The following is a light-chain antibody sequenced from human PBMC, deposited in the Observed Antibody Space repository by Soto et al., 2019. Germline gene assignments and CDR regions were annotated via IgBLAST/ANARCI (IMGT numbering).Light chain of an antibody. CDR1: QGISSH. CDR2: AAS. V-gene: IGKV1-9*01. J-gene: IGKJ4*01. Sequence: IQLTQSPSSLSASVGDRVTITCRASQGISSHLAWYQQKPGKAPKLLIYAASTLQSGVPSMFSGSGSGTDFTLTISSLPPEDCANYYCQQLNSYPLTFGGGTKVEIK. CDR3: QQLNSYPLT.